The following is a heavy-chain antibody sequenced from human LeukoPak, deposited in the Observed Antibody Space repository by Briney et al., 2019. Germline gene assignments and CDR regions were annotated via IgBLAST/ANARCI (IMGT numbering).Heavy chain of an antibody. V-gene: IGHV4-34*01. CDR3: ARDPYSGGYGNYYYYYMDV. Sequence: SETLSLTCAVYGGSFSGYYWSWIRQPPGKGLEWIGEINHRGSTNYNPSLKSRVTISVETSKNQFSLKLSSLTAADTAVYYCARDPYSGGYGNYYYYYMDVWGKGTTVAISS. CDR2: INHRGST. D-gene: IGHD1-26*01. J-gene: IGHJ6*03. CDR1: GGSFSGYY.